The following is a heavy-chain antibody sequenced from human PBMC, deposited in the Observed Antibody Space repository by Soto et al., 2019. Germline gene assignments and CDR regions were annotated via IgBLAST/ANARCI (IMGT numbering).Heavy chain of an antibody. D-gene: IGHD3-3*01. V-gene: IGHV1-69*01. CDR1: GGTFSSYA. CDR2: IIPIFGTA. Sequence: QVQLVQSGAEVKKPGSSVKVSCKASGGTFSSYAISWVRQAPGQGLEWMGGIIPIFGTANYAQKFQGRVTITADESTSTAYMELSSLRSEDTAVYYCATQRDDFWSGYYDDYYGMDVWGPGTTVTVSS. J-gene: IGHJ6*02. CDR3: ATQRDDFWSGYYDDYYGMDV.